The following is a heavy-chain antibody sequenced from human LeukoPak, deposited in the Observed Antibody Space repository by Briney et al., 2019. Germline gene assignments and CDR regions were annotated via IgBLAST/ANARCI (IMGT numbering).Heavy chain of an antibody. V-gene: IGHV4-59*01. Sequence: SETLSLTCTVSGGSISNYDWGWIRQFPGKGLGWTGYIYNSGSTNYNPSLKSRVTISKDTSKNQFSLKLSSVTAADTAVYYCARVGAAMDNFDYWGQGTLVTVS. CDR2: IYNSGST. CDR1: GGSISNYD. D-gene: IGHD5-18*01. CDR3: ARVGAAMDNFDY. J-gene: IGHJ4*02.